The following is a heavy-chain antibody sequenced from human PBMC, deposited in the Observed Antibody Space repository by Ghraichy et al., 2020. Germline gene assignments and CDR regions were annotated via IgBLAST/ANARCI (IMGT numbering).Heavy chain of an antibody. J-gene: IGHJ4*02. CDR3: ASGDFWSGFRMDY. D-gene: IGHD3-3*01. Sequence: ETQSLTCTVSGGSVSSGSYYWSWIRQPPGKGLEWIGYIYYSGSTNYNPSLKSRVTISVDTSKNQFSLKLSSVTAADTAVYYCASGDFWSGFRMDYWGQGTLVTVSS. V-gene: IGHV4-61*01. CDR2: IYYSGST. CDR1: GGSVSSGSYY.